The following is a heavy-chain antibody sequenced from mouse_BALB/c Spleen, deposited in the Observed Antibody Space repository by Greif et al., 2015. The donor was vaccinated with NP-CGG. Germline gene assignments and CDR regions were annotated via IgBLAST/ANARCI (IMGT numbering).Heavy chain of an antibody. CDR2: ISCYNGAT. J-gene: IGHJ4*01. CDR3: ARERTTTVVAKSMDY. V-gene: IGHV1S34*01. D-gene: IGHD1-1*01. CDR1: GYSFTGYY. Sequence: LVKTGASVKISCKASGYSFTGYYMHWVKQSHGKSLEWIGYISCYNGATSYNQKFKGKATFTVDTSSSTAYMQFNSQTSEDSAVYYCARERTTTVVAKSMDYWGQGTSVTVSS.